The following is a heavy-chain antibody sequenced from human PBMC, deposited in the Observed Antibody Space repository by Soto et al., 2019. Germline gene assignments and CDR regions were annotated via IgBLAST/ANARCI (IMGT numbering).Heavy chain of an antibody. D-gene: IGHD6-6*01. Sequence: GSVQVSCKASGYTFTSYGISWVRQAPGQGLEWMGWISAYNGNTNYAQKLQGRVTMTTDTSTSTAYMELRSMRSDDTAVYYCARAEYSSTASDFDIWGQGTMVTVSS. V-gene: IGHV1-18*01. J-gene: IGHJ3*02. CDR3: ARAEYSSTASDFDI. CDR1: GYTFTSYG. CDR2: ISAYNGNT.